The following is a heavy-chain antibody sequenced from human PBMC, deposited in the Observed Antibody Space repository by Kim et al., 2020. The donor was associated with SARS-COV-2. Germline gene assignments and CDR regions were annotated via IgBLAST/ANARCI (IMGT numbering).Heavy chain of an antibody. CDR3: ARWGESGSYFTTWDAFDI. V-gene: IGHV3-21*01. CDR1: GFTFSSYS. D-gene: IGHD1-26*01. J-gene: IGHJ3*02. Sequence: GGSLRLSCAASGFTFSSYSMNWVRQAPGKGLEWVSSISSSSSYIYYADSVKGRFTISRDNAKNSLYLQMNSLRAEDTAVYYCARWGESGSYFTTWDAFDIWGQGTMVTVSS. CDR2: ISSSSSYI.